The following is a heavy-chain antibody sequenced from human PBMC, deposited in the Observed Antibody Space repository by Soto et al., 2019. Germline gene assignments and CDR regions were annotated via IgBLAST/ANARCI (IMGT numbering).Heavy chain of an antibody. CDR2: VYSSGTT. Sequence: SETLSLTCSVSGGSIKSYWWSWIRQPAGKGLEWIGRVYSSGTTDYNPSLNSRATLSVETSKNQFSLKLSSVTAADTAVYYCARDIGSYAYGEGYWGQGSQVTVS. CDR1: GGSIKSYW. CDR3: ARDIGSYAYGEGY. V-gene: IGHV4-4*07. D-gene: IGHD3-10*01. J-gene: IGHJ4*02.